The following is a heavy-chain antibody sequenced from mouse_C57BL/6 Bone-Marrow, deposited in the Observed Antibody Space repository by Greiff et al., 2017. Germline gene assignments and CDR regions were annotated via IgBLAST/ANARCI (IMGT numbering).Heavy chain of an antibody. CDR3: TTLFYEYDEDY. CDR1: GFNIKDDY. J-gene: IGHJ2*01. D-gene: IGHD2-4*01. Sequence: EVKLMESGAELVRPGASVKLSCTASGFNIKDDYMHWVKQRPEQGLEWIGWIDPENGDTEYASKFQGKATITADTSSNTAYLQLSCLTSEDTAVYYCTTLFYEYDEDYWGQGTTLTVSS. V-gene: IGHV14-4*01. CDR2: IDPENGDT.